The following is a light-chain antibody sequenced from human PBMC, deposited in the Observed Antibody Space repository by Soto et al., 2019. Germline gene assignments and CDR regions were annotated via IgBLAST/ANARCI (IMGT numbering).Light chain of an antibody. J-gene: IGKJ5*01. V-gene: IGKV1-27*01. CDR3: QKFNTAPLT. Sequence: DIQMTQSPSSLSSSVGDSVTITCRASQDISVYLAWYQQKPGKVPKLLIYSASTLQSGVPSRFSGSGSGTDFTLTISSLEPEDFAIYYCQKFNTAPLTFGQGTRLEIK. CDR2: SAS. CDR1: QDISVY.